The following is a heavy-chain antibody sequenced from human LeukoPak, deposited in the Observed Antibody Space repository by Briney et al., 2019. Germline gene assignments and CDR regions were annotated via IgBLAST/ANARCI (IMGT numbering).Heavy chain of an antibody. D-gene: IGHD6-6*01. Sequence: ASVKVSCKASGYTFTNFEINWVRQVAGQGLEWMGGIIPIFGTANYAQKFQGRVTITTDESTSTAYMELSSLRSEDTAVYYCARVRYSSSSLSYYYMDVWGRGTTVTVSS. V-gene: IGHV1-69*05. CDR3: ARVRYSSSSLSYYYMDV. J-gene: IGHJ6*03. CDR1: GYTFTNFE. CDR2: IIPIFGTA.